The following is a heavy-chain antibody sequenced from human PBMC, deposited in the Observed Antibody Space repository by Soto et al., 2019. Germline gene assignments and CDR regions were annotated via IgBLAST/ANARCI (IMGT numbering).Heavy chain of an antibody. Sequence: QVQLQESGPGLVKPSQTLSLTCTVSGGSISSGGYYWSWIRQHPGKGLEWIGYIYYSGSTYYNPSLKRRVTISVDTSKNQFSLKLSSVTAADTAVYYCARDPGRRAVTTRAYYFDYWGQGTLVTVSS. CDR2: IYYSGST. CDR3: ARDPGRRAVTTRAYYFDY. D-gene: IGHD4-17*01. CDR1: GGSISSGGYY. J-gene: IGHJ4*02. V-gene: IGHV4-31*03.